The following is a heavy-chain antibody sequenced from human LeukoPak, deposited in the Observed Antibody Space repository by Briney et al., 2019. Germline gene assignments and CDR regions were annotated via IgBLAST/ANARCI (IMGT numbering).Heavy chain of an antibody. CDR1: GGTFSSYA. D-gene: IGHD2-2*01. CDR3: ARVGTSAQYQLLSSSYYFDY. V-gene: IGHV1-69*06. Sequence: SVKVSCKASGGTFSSYAISWVRQAPGQGLEWMGRIIPIFGTANYAQKFQGRVTITADKSTSTAYMELSGLRSEDTAVYYCARVGTSAQYQLLSSSYYFDYWGQGTLVTVSS. CDR2: IIPIFGTA. J-gene: IGHJ4*02.